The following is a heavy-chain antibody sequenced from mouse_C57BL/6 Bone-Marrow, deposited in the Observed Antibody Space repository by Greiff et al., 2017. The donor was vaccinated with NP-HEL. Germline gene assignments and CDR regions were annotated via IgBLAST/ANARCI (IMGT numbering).Heavy chain of an antibody. V-gene: IGHV5-17*01. Sequence: EVQLMESGGGLVKPGGSLKLSCAASGFTFSGYGMHWVRQAPEQGLEWVAYISSGSSSTYYADKVKGRSTISKDNTKNTLFLQLTSLKSEDTSLYYCARGRASAWFAYWGQGTLVTVSA. D-gene: IGHD6-2*01. CDR3: ARGRASAWFAY. J-gene: IGHJ3*01. CDR1: GFTFSGYG. CDR2: ISSGSSST.